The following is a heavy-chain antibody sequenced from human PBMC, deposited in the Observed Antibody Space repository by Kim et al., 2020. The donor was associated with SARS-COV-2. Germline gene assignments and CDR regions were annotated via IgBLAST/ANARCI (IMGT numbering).Heavy chain of an antibody. Sequence: ASVKVSCKASGYTFTSYAMHWVRQAPGQRLEWMGWINAGNGNTKYSQKFQGRVTITRDTSASTAYMELSSLRSEDTAVYYCARDGVTTRFMIVVVGPNYFDYWGQGTLVTVSS. CDR2: INAGNGNT. V-gene: IGHV1-3*01. J-gene: IGHJ4*02. CDR3: ARDGVTTRFMIVVVGPNYFDY. D-gene: IGHD3-22*01. CDR1: GYTFTSYA.